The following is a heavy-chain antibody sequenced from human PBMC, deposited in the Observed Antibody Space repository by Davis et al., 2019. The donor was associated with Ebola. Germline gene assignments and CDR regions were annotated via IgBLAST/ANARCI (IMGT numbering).Heavy chain of an antibody. CDR2: ISGSGGST. J-gene: IGHJ6*02. Sequence: PGGSLRLSCAASGFTFSSYAMSWVRQAPGKGLEWVSAISGSGGSTYYADSVKGRFTISRDNSKNTLYLQMNSLRAEDTAVYYCAKSRGSGTVRDGMDVWGQGTTVTVSS. D-gene: IGHD3-10*01. CDR3: AKSRGSGTVRDGMDV. V-gene: IGHV3-23*01. CDR1: GFTFSSYA.